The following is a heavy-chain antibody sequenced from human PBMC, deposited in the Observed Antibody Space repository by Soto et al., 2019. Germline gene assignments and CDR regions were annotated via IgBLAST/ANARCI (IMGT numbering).Heavy chain of an antibody. D-gene: IGHD2-15*01. Sequence: GGSLRLSCTASGFTFGDYAMSWFRQAPGKGLEWVGFIRSKAYGGTTEYAASVKGRFTISRDDSKSIAYLQMNSLKTEDTAVYYCTRAIVVVVAATRFFDAFDIWGQGTMVTVSS. V-gene: IGHV3-49*03. CDR3: TRAIVVVVAATRFFDAFDI. CDR2: IRSKAYGGTT. J-gene: IGHJ3*02. CDR1: GFTFGDYA.